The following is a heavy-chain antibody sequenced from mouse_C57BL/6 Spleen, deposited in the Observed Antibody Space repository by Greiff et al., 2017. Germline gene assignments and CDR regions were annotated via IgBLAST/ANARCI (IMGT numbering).Heavy chain of an antibody. Sequence: VQLQQSGPELVKPGASVKIPCKASGYAFSSSWMNWVKQRPGKGLEWIGRIYPGDGDTNYNGKFKGKATLTADKSSSTAYMQLSSLTSEDSAVYFCARENGFDGNDDYWGQGTTLTVSS. J-gene: IGHJ2*01. D-gene: IGHD2-2*01. CDR3: ARENGFDGNDDY. V-gene: IGHV1-82*01. CDR1: GYAFSSSW. CDR2: IYPGDGDT.